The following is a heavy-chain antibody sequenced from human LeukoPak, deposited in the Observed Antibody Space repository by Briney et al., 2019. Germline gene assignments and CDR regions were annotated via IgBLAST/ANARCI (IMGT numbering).Heavy chain of an antibody. Sequence: GESLKISCKGSGYSFTSYWIGWVRQMPGKGLEWMGIIYPGDSDTRYSPSFQGQVTISADKSISTAYLQWSSLKASDTAMYYCARSTMVRGVIKNFDYWGQGTLVTVSS. CDR3: ARSTMVRGVIKNFDY. J-gene: IGHJ4*02. CDR2: IYPGDSDT. CDR1: GYSFTSYW. D-gene: IGHD3-10*01. V-gene: IGHV5-51*01.